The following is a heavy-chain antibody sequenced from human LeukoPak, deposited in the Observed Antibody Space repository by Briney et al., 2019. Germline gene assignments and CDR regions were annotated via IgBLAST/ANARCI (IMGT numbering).Heavy chain of an antibody. CDR1: GGSISSSSYY. J-gene: IGHJ4*02. CDR2: IYYSGSS. Sequence: SETLSLTCIVSGGSISSSSYYWGWIRQPPGKGLEGVGSIYYSGSSYSNPSLKSRVTISVDTSKNQFSLKLSSVTAADTAVYYCARDQYYYHSSGLNYYFDYWGQGTLVTVSS. V-gene: IGHV4-39*07. D-gene: IGHD3-22*01. CDR3: ARDQYYYHSSGLNYYFDY.